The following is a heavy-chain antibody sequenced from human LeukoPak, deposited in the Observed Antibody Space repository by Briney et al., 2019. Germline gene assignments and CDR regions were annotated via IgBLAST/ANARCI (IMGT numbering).Heavy chain of an antibody. V-gene: IGHV3-23*01. J-gene: IGHJ4*02. Sequence: GGSLRLSCAASGFTFRDYSMSWVRQAPGKGLEGVSVIGGSGGSTYYADSVKGRFTISRDDSKNTLYLQMNSLRAEDTAVYHCAKEGCTGTNCYINCWGQGTLVTVSP. CDR3: AKEGCTGTNCYINC. D-gene: IGHD2-2*02. CDR2: IGGSGGST. CDR1: GFTFRDYS.